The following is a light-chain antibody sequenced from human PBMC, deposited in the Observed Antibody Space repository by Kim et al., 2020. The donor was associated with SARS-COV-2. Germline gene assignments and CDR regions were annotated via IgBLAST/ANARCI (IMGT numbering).Light chain of an antibody. CDR2: DVS. CDR3: SSYTSSSTPYV. Sequence: HSITISGTGTSSDVVGYNYVSWYQQHPGKAPKLMIYDVSNRPSGVSNRFSGSKSGNTASLTISGLQAEDEADYYCSSYTSSSTPYVFGTGTKVTVL. J-gene: IGLJ1*01. CDR1: SSDVVGYNY. V-gene: IGLV2-14*03.